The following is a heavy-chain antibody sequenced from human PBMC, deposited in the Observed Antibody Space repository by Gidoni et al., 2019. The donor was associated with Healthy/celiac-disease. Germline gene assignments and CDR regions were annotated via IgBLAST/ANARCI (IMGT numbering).Heavy chain of an antibody. J-gene: IGHJ5*02. V-gene: IGHV3-21*01. CDR2: ISSSSSYI. D-gene: IGHD4-17*01. CDR1: GFTFSSYS. CDR3: ARDMNYGDYVGWFDP. Sequence: EVQLVESGGGLVKPGGSLRPSRPASGFTFSSYSMNWVRQAPGKGLEWVSSISSSSSYIYYADSVKGRFTISRDNAKNSLYLQMNSLRAEDTAVYYCARDMNYGDYVGWFDPWGQGTLVTVSS.